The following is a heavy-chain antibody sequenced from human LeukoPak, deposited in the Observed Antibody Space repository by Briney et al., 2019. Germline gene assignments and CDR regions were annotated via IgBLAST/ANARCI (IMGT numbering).Heavy chain of an antibody. Sequence: SETLSLTCTVSGGSISSSSYYRGWIRQPPGKGLEWIGSIYYSGSTYYNPSLKSRVTISVDTSKNQFSLKLSSVTAADTAVYYCATPPFKDYYMDVWGKGTTVTVSS. V-gene: IGHV4-39*01. J-gene: IGHJ6*03. CDR3: ATPPFKDYYMDV. CDR1: GGSISSSSYY. CDR2: IYYSGST.